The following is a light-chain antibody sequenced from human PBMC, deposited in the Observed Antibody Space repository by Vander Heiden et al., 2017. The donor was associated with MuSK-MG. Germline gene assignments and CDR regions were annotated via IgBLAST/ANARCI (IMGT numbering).Light chain of an antibody. CDR2: GNS. CDR3: QSYDRSLSGLV. V-gene: IGLV1-40*01. J-gene: IGLJ2*01. Sequence: QRVTISCTGSSSNIGAGYDVHWYQQLPGTAPKLLIYGNSNRPSGVPDRFSGSKSGTSASLAITGLQAEDEADYYCQSYDRSLSGLVFGGGTKLTVL. CDR1: SSNIGAGYD.